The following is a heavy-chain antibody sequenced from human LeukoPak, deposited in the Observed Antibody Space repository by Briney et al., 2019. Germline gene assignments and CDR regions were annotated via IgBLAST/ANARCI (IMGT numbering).Heavy chain of an antibody. V-gene: IGHV1-18*01. CDR1: RYIFTRHG. CDR2: ISAYNGNT. J-gene: IGHJ4*02. Sequence: ASVKVSCMASRYIFTRHGISRLRQAPGQGLEWVGWISAYNGNTNYAQNVQDRVTLTTDTSTTTAYMELRSLRSDDTAVYYCARTSPDAYCGTTTCFSDHWGQGTLVTVSS. D-gene: IGHD2-2*01. CDR3: ARTSPDAYCGTTTCFSDH.